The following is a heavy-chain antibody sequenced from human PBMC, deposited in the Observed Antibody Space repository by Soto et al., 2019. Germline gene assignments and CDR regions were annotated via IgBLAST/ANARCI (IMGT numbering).Heavy chain of an antibody. Sequence: QVQLQESGPGLVKPSQTLSLTCTVSGGSISSGGYYWSWIRQHPGKGLEWIGYIYYSGSTYYNPSIKSRVTLSVDTSKNQFSLKLRSVTAADTAVYYCARSCTVSPLEFWFDPWGQGTLVTVSS. D-gene: IGHD4-17*01. J-gene: IGHJ5*02. CDR2: IYYSGST. V-gene: IGHV4-31*03. CDR1: GGSISSGGYY. CDR3: ARSCTVSPLEFWFDP.